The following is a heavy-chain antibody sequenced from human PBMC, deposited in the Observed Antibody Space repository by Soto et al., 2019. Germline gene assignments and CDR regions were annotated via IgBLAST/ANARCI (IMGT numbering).Heavy chain of an antibody. V-gene: IGHV4-59*08. Sequence: SETLSLTCTVSGGSSSSYYWSWIRQPPGKGLEWIGNIHYSGSTNYNPSLKSRVSISVDTSKNEVSLTLTSVTAADTAVYYCARLGAYYQALDSWGQGTLVTVSS. D-gene: IGHD3-22*01. CDR3: ARLGAYYQALDS. CDR1: GGSSSSYY. J-gene: IGHJ4*02. CDR2: IHYSGST.